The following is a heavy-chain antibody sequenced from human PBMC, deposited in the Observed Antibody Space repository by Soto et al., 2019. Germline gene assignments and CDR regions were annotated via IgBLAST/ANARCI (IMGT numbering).Heavy chain of an antibody. CDR1: GGTFSSYA. CDR3: ARALHVGYYYYGMDV. CDR2: IIPIFGTA. J-gene: IGHJ6*02. Sequence: VASVKVSCKASGGTFSSYAISWVRQAPGQGLEWMGGIIPIFGTANYAQKFQGRVTITADKSTSTAYMELSSLRSEDTAVYYCARALHVGYYYYGMDVWGQGTTVTVSS. V-gene: IGHV1-69*06. D-gene: IGHD1-26*01.